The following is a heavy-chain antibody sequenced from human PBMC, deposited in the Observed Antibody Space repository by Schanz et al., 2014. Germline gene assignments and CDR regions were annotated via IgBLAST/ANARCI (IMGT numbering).Heavy chain of an antibody. Sequence: QVQLVQSGAEVKKPGASVRVSCKASGYTFTTYAMSWVRQAPGQGLEWVGWISVYNHIKEYDQKFQGRVTITTDTSTNTASMELRSLRSDDTAVYYCAKAEYDILTDAYSRLDPWGQGTLVTVSS. J-gene: IGHJ5*02. D-gene: IGHD3-9*01. CDR2: ISVYNHIK. V-gene: IGHV1-18*01. CDR1: GYTFTTYA. CDR3: AKAEYDILTDAYSRLDP.